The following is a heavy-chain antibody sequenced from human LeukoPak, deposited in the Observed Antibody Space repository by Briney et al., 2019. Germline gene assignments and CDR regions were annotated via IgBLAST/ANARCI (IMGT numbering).Heavy chain of an antibody. Sequence: GGSLRLSCAASGFTFSNAWMSWVRQAPGKGLEWVSAISGSGGSTYYTDSVKGRFTISRDNSKNTLYLQMNSLRAEDTAVYYCAKVDFYDTSGYYGPTFLDYWGQGTLVTVSS. V-gene: IGHV3-23*01. J-gene: IGHJ4*02. D-gene: IGHD3-22*01. CDR1: GFTFSNAW. CDR3: AKVDFYDTSGYYGPTFLDY. CDR2: ISGSGGST.